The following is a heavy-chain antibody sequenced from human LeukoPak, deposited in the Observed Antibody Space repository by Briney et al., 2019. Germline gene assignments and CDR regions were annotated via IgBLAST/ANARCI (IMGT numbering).Heavy chain of an antibody. J-gene: IGHJ4*02. V-gene: IGHV3-21*01. CDR2: ISSTTSSI. Sequence: GGSLRLSCAASGFTFSSYFMNWVRQDPGKGLEWVSAISSTTSSIYYADSVNGRFTISRDNSKNILYLQMNSLSAEDTAVYYCARDRASAVTNFFDYWGQGTLVTVSS. CDR1: GFTFSSYF. CDR3: ARDRASAVTNFFDY. D-gene: IGHD4-17*01.